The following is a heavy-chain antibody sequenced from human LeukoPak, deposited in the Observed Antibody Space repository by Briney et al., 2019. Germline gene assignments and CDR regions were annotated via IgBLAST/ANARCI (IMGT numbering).Heavy chain of an antibody. Sequence: GGSLRLSCAASGFTVSSNYMSWVRQAPGKGLEWVAVISYDGSNKYYADSVKGRFTISRDNSKNTLYLQMNSLRAEDTAVYYCASGLAYYYDSSGGTLGYWGQGTLVTVSS. V-gene: IGHV3-30-3*01. CDR2: ISYDGSNK. J-gene: IGHJ4*02. CDR3: ASGLAYYYDSSGGTLGY. D-gene: IGHD3-22*01. CDR1: GFTVSSNY.